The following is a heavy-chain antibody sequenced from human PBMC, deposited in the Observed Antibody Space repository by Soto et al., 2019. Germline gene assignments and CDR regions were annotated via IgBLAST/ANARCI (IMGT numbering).Heavy chain of an antibody. J-gene: IGHJ4*02. CDR1: GFTFSSYG. V-gene: IGHV3-30*18. Sequence: GGSLRLSCAASGFTFSSYGMHWVRQAPGKGLECVAVISYDGSNKYYADSVKGRFTISRDNSKNTLYLQMNSLRAEDTAVYYCAKCQEYYYDSSGPFDYWGQGTLVTVSS. CDR2: ISYDGSNK. CDR3: AKCQEYYYDSSGPFDY. D-gene: IGHD3-22*01.